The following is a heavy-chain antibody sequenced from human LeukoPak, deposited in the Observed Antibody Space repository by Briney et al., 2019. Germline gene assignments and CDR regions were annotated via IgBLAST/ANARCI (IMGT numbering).Heavy chain of an antibody. V-gene: IGHV1-2*02. CDR2: INPNSGGT. Sequence: ASVKVSCKASGYTFTDYYIHWVRQAPGQGLEWMGWINPNSGGTNYAQKFQGRVTMTRDTSISTAYMELSRLRSDDTAVYYCARVLGATTVLGYWGQGTLVTVSS. J-gene: IGHJ4*02. CDR1: GYTFTDYY. CDR3: ARVLGATTVLGY. D-gene: IGHD1-26*01.